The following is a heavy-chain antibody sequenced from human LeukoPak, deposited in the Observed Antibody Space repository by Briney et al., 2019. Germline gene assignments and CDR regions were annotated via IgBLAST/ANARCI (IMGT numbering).Heavy chain of an antibody. CDR1: GFTFSDYY. CDR2: ISSSGSTI. CDR3: ARGLRYCSGGSCYAAFDP. D-gene: IGHD2-15*01. J-gene: IGHJ5*02. V-gene: IGHV3-11*04. Sequence: GGSLRLSCAASGFTFSDYYMSWIRQAPGKGLEWVSYISSSGSTIYYADSVKGRFTISRDNAKNSLYLQMNSLRAEDTAVYYCARGLRYCSGGSCYAAFDPWGQGTLVTVSS.